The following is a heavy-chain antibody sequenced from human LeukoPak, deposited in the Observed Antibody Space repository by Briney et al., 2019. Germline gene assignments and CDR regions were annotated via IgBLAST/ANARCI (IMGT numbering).Heavy chain of an antibody. J-gene: IGHJ4*02. V-gene: IGHV3-20*04. D-gene: IGHD5-18*01. CDR3: ARRGNSHGSEY. CDR1: GFTFDDYD. CDR2: ITYYGGST. Sequence: GGSLRLSCAASGFTFDDYDMTWVRQAPGKGLEWVSGITYYGGSTGYADSVKGRFTVSRDNAKNSLYLQMNSLRAEDTALYYCARRGNSHGSEYWGQGTLVTVSS.